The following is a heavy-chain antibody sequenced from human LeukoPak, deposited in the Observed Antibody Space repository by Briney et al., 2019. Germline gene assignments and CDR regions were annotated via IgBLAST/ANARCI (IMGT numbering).Heavy chain of an antibody. Sequence: GGSLRLSCAASGFTFSSYAMHWVRQAPGKGLEWVAVISYDGSNKYYADSVKGRFTISRDNSKNTLYLQMNSLRAEDTAVYYCAREYSSSSGRGRDYYYYYGMDVWGQGTTVTVSS. CDR2: ISYDGSNK. CDR1: GFTFSSYA. V-gene: IGHV3-30-3*01. J-gene: IGHJ6*02. D-gene: IGHD6-6*01. CDR3: AREYSSSSGRGRDYYYYYGMDV.